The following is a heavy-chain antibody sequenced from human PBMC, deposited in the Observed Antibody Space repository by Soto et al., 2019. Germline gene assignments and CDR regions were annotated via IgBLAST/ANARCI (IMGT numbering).Heavy chain of an antibody. D-gene: IGHD3-16*01. CDR3: AKDRLAGGFDY. Sequence: GSLRLSCVASRGTFIGYWMSWVRQAPGKGLEWVSLVSATAGTTYYTDSVKGRFTISRDNSRNTVYLQMNSLRADDTAVYYCAKDRLAGGFDYWGQGTLVTVSS. CDR2: VSATAGTT. CDR1: RGTFIGYW. J-gene: IGHJ4*02. V-gene: IGHV3-23*01.